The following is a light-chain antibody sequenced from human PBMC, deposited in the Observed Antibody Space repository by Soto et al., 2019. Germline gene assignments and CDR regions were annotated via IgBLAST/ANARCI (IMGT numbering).Light chain of an antibody. V-gene: IGLV2-14*01. CDR3: VSYTDTDTLV. CDR1: SSDIGAYDY. CDR2: EVN. J-gene: IGLJ1*01. Sequence: QSALTQPASLSGSPGQSITISCTGTSSDIGAYDYVSWFQQHPGKAPKLMISEVNNRPSGVSNRFSGSRSGNTASLTISGLQPDDEGDYFCVSYTDTDTLVFGTGTKLTVL.